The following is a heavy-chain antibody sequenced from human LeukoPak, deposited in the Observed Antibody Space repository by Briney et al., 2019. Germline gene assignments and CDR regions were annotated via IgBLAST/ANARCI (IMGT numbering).Heavy chain of an antibody. CDR3: ASPYSSRWYELCY. Sequence: GGSLRLSCAASGFTFSSYWMSWVRQAPGKGLEWVANIKQDGSEKYYVDSVKGRFIISRDNSKNTLYLQMNSLRAEDTAVYYCASPYSSRWYELCYWGQGTLVTVSS. V-gene: IGHV3-7*01. CDR1: GFTFSSYW. D-gene: IGHD6-13*01. CDR2: IKQDGSEK. J-gene: IGHJ4*02.